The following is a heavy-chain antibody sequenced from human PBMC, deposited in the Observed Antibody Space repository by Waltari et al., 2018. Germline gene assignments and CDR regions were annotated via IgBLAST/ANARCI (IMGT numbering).Heavy chain of an antibody. CDR3: ARPGPMVRGVNTKGSFDY. CDR2: INHSGST. CDR1: GGSFSGYY. D-gene: IGHD3-10*01. J-gene: IGHJ4*02. Sequence: HVQLQQWGAGLLKPSETLSLTCAVYGGSFSGYYWSWIRQPPGKGLEWIGEINHSGSTNYNPSLKSRVTISVDTSKNQFSLKLSSVTAADTAVYYCARPGPMVRGVNTKGSFDYWGQGTLVTVSS. V-gene: IGHV4-34*01.